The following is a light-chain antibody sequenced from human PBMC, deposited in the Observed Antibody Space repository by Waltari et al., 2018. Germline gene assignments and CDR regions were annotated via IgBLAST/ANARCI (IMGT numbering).Light chain of an antibody. CDR3: YSAADNLGI. CDR2: KDK. J-gene: IGLJ2*01. CDR1: VLAKRY. V-gene: IGLV3-27*01. Sequence: SYELTQPPSVSVSPGQTARISCSGDVLAKRYVRWFQQKPGQAPVLMIYKDKERPSGIPDRFSGSSSGTTVTFTISGAQFEDEADYYCYSAADNLGIFGGGTKLTVL.